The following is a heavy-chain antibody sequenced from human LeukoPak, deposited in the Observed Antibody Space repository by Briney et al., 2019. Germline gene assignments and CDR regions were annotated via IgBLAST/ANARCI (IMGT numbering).Heavy chain of an antibody. J-gene: IGHJ4*02. CDR3: ARWAAAASTPWWPLLNY. D-gene: IGHD6-25*01. Sequence: SVKASCKASGGTFSSYAISWVRQAPGQGLEWMGGIIPIFGTANYAQKFQGRVTITADESTSTAYMELSSLKSEDTAVYFCARWAAAASTPWWPLLNYSGQGTLVTVSS. CDR1: GGTFSSYA. CDR2: IIPIFGTA. V-gene: IGHV1-69*01.